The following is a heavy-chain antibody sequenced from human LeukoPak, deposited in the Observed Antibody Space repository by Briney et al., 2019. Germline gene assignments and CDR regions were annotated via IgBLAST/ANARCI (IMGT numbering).Heavy chain of an antibody. Sequence: PSETLSLTCAVYGGSFSDDYWSWIRQPPGKGLEWIGEINHSGSTNYNPSLKSRVTISVDTSKNQFSLKLSSVTAADTAVYYCAKTTVTTFLEIDCYYGMDVWGQGTTVTVSS. CDR2: INHSGST. J-gene: IGHJ6*02. CDR1: GGSFSDDY. V-gene: IGHV4-34*01. D-gene: IGHD4-17*01. CDR3: AKTTVTTFLEIDCYYGMDV.